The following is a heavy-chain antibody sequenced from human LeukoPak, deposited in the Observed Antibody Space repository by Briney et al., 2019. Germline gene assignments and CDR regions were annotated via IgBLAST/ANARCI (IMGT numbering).Heavy chain of an antibody. CDR1: GYTFTGYY. J-gene: IGHJ4*02. V-gene: IGHV1-2*02. CDR3: AREIRGYYTYYFDY. Sequence: GASVKVSCKASGYTFTGYYMHWVRQAPGQGLEWMGWINPNSGGTNYAQKFQGRVTMTRDTSISTAYMELSRLRSDDTAVYYCAREIRGYYTYYFDYWGQGTLVTVSS. D-gene: IGHD3-3*01. CDR2: INPNSGGT.